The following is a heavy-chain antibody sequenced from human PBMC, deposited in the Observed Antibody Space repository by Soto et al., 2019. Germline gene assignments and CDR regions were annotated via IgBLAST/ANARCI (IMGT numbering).Heavy chain of an antibody. CDR3: ARGRGNGWFYLDS. V-gene: IGHV3-53*01. CDR2: LYSHGHT. Sequence: PGGSLRLSCAASGFTVSDNYMSRVRRAPGKGLEWVSVLYSHGHTYYAESVKGRFTISRDNSKNTLYLQMSSLRVEDTAMYYCARGRGNGWFYLDSWGQGTLVTVSS. D-gene: IGHD6-19*01. CDR1: GFTVSDNY. J-gene: IGHJ4*02.